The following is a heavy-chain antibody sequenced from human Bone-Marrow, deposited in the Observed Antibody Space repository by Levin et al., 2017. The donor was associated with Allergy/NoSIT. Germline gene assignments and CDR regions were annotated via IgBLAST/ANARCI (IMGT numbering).Heavy chain of an antibody. CDR3: ARGRDLSGNALDM. V-gene: IGHV4-34*01. CDR1: GGSFSGYY. J-gene: IGHJ3*02. D-gene: IGHD3-10*01. CDR2: INHTGST. Sequence: NPGGSLRLSCAVYGGSFSGYYWSWVRQPPGKGLEWIGEINHTGSTNYKPSLKSRVTISIDTSKNQFSLKVTSVTAADTAVYYCARGRDLSGNALDMWAQGTMVTVFS.